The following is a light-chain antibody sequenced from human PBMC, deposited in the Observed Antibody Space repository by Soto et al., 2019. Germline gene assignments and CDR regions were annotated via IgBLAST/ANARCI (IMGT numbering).Light chain of an antibody. J-gene: IGKJ5*01. Sequence: DIQMTQSPSSLSASVGDRVTITCRASQSISSYLSWCQQKPGKAPKLLIYAASILQSGVPSRFSGSGSGTDFTLTISSLQPEDFATYYCQQSYSTSITFGQGTRLEIK. CDR2: AAS. V-gene: IGKV1-39*01. CDR1: QSISSY. CDR3: QQSYSTSIT.